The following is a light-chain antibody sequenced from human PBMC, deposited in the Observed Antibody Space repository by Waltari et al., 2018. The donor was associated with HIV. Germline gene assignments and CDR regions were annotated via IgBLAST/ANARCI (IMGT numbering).Light chain of an antibody. CDR3: VSYISSSTPE. V-gene: IGLV2-14*01. Sequence: QSALTQPASMSGYPGQSITISCTGPRSDVHDYNYVSWYQHHPDKAPKVIIYEVTRRPSGVSNRFSGSKSGNTSSLTISGLLPEDEAEYFCVSYISSSTPEFGGGTKLTVL. J-gene: IGLJ3*02. CDR2: EVT. CDR1: RSDVHDYNY.